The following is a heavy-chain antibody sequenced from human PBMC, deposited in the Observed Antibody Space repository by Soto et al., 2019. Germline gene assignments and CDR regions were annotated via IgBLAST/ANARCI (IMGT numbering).Heavy chain of an antibody. CDR2: IWYDGSNK. V-gene: IGHV3-33*01. J-gene: IGHJ6*03. Sequence: GGALRLSCAASGFTFSSYGMHWVRQAPGKGLEWVAVIWYDGSNKYYADSVKGRFTISRDNSKNTLYLQMNSLRAEDTAVYYCARDVGYCSSTSCFYNYYYYMDVWGKGTTVPSP. CDR3: ARDVGYCSSTSCFYNYYYYMDV. D-gene: IGHD2-2*01. CDR1: GFTFSSYG.